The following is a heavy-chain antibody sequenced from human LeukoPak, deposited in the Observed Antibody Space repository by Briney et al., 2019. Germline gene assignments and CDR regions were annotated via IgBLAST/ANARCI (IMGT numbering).Heavy chain of an antibody. V-gene: IGHV3-23*01. D-gene: IGHD3-22*01. CDR3: AKDAPYYYDSSGYGGAFDI. CDR2: ISGSGGST. CDR1: GFTFSSYG. J-gene: IGHJ3*02. Sequence: QPGGSLRLSCAASGFTFSSYGMSWVRQAPGKGLEWVSAISGSGGSTYYADSVKGRFTISRDNSKNTLYLQINSLRAEDTAVYYCAKDAPYYYDSSGYGGAFDIWGQGTMVTVSS.